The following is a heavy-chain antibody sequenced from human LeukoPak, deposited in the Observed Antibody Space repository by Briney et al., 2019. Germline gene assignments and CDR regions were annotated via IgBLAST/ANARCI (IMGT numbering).Heavy chain of an antibody. V-gene: IGHV1-69*04. CDR2: IIPVLGIA. D-gene: IGHD3-22*01. Sequence: SVKVSCKASGGTFSSYAISWVRQAPGQGLEWMGRIIPVLGIANYAQKFQGRVTITADKSTSTAYMELSSLRSEDTAVYYCARVPLSGEYYYDSSGYYDYWGQGTLVTVSP. CDR1: GGTFSSYA. CDR3: ARVPLSGEYYYDSSGYYDY. J-gene: IGHJ4*02.